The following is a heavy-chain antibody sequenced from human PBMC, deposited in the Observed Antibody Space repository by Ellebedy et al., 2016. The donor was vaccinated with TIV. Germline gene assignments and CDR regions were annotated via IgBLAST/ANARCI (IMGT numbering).Heavy chain of an antibody. CDR1: GGTFSSYA. Sequence: SVKVSCXASGGTFSSYAISWVRQAPGQGLEWMGGIIPIFGTANYAQKFQGRVTITADESTSTAYMELSSLRSEDTAVYYCARHSGSFRPMIFDYWGQGTLVTVSS. V-gene: IGHV1-69*13. D-gene: IGHD1-26*01. CDR3: ARHSGSFRPMIFDY. J-gene: IGHJ4*02. CDR2: IIPIFGTA.